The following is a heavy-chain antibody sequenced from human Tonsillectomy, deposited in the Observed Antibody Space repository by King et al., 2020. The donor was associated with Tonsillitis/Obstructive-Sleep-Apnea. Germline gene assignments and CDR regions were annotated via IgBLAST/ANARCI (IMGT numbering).Heavy chain of an antibody. J-gene: IGHJ6*03. D-gene: IGHD3-3*01. V-gene: IGHV5-51*01. Sequence: VQLVESGAVVKKPGESLTISCKGSGYSFTSYWIGWVRQMPGKGLEWMGIIYPGDSDTRYSPSFQGQVTISADKSISTAYLQLSSLKASDTAMYYCARAPHYELWSSYSRLPYDSCYMDVWGEGTPVTVS. CDR1: GYSFTSYW. CDR2: IYPGDSDT. CDR3: ARAPHYELWSSYSRLPYDSCYMDV.